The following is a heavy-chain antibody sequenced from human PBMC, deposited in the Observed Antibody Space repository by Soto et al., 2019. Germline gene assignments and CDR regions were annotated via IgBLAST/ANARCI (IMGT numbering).Heavy chain of an antibody. J-gene: IGHJ3*02. CDR2: ISWDDAK. CDR1: GFSLSTSGVG. Sequence: QITLKESGPTLVKPTQTLTLTCTFSGFSLSTSGVGVGWIRQPPGKALEWLALISWDDAKRYSPSLKSRLTITKDTSKNQVVLTMTNMDPVDTATYSCAHTQVRITMIVVGGTAFDIWGQGTMVTVSS. V-gene: IGHV2-5*02. D-gene: IGHD3-22*01. CDR3: AHTQVRITMIVVGGTAFDI.